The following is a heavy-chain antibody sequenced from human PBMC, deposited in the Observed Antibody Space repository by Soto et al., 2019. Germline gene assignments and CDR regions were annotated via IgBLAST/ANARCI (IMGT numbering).Heavy chain of an antibody. Sequence: ASVKVSCKASGYTFTGYYMHWVRQAPGQGLEWMGWINPNSGGTNYAQKFQGRVTMTRDTSISTAYMELSRLRSDDTAVYYCAREGIAPAGIVHWFDPWGQGTLVTVSS. V-gene: IGHV1-2*02. CDR1: GYTFTGYY. CDR2: INPNSGGT. CDR3: AREGIAPAGIVHWFDP. J-gene: IGHJ5*02. D-gene: IGHD6-13*01.